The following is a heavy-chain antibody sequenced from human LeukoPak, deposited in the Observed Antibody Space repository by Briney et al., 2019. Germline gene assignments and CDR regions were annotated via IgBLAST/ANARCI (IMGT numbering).Heavy chain of an antibody. D-gene: IGHD6-13*01. CDR1: GFTFSNYD. J-gene: IGHJ4*02. Sequence: PGGSLRLSCAASGFTFSNYDMSWVRQAPGKGLEWVSSISDSGGSTYYADSVKGRFTISRDNSKNTLYLQMTSLRAEDTDVYYCVKASSSSWSSFDYWGQGTLVTVSS. CDR3: VKASSSSWSSFDY. V-gene: IGHV3-23*01. CDR2: ISDSGGST.